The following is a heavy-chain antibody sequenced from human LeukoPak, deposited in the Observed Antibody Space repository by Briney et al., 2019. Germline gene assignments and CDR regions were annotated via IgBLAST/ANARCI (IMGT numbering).Heavy chain of an antibody. Sequence: GGSLRLSCAASGFSFSENWMSWVRQAPGKGPEWVANIRPDGNVAFHVDFVKGRFSISRDNAKNTLYLQMSGLRVEDTALYYCARDDHWGWDKWGRGTLVTVSS. CDR1: GFSFSENW. CDR2: IRPDGNVA. V-gene: IGHV3-7*01. D-gene: IGHD7-27*01. J-gene: IGHJ4*02. CDR3: ARDDHWGWDK.